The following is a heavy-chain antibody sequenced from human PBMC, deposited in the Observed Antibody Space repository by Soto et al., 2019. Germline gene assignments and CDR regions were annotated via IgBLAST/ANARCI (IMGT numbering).Heavy chain of an antibody. J-gene: IGHJ5*02. V-gene: IGHV4-4*07. D-gene: IGHD1-1*01. Sequence: SETLSLTCTVSGASISGFYWSWIRKSAGKGLEWIGRIYTTGTTDYNPSLKSRVMMSVDTSKKQFSLKLRSVTAADTAVYYCVRDGTKTLRDWFDPWGQGISVTVSS. CDR1: GASISGFY. CDR2: IYTTGTT. CDR3: VRDGTKTLRDWFDP.